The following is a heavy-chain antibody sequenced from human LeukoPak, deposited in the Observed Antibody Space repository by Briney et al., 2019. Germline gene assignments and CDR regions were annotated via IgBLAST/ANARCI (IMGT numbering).Heavy chain of an antibody. CDR3: ARVGLWFWYYFDY. Sequence: GSLRLSCAASGFTFSTYWMSWIRQPPGKGLEWIGEINHSGSTNYNPSLKSRVTISVDTSKNQFSLKLSSVTAADTAVYYCARVGLWFWYYFDYWGQGTLVTVSS. D-gene: IGHD3-10*01. CDR1: GFTFSTYW. CDR2: INHSGST. V-gene: IGHV4-34*01. J-gene: IGHJ4*02.